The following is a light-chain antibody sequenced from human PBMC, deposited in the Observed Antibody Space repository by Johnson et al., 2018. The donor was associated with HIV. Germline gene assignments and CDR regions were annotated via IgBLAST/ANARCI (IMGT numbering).Light chain of an antibody. CDR3: ATWDSSLRTFYV. CDR1: TSNIENNY. J-gene: IGLJ1*01. CDR2: ENN. Sequence: QSVLTQPPSVSAAPGQKVTISCSGSTSNIENNYVSWYQQFPGTSPKLLIYENNKRPSGIPDRFSGSKSGTSATLGITGLQTGDEADYYCATWDSSLRTFYVFGTGTKVTVL. V-gene: IGLV1-51*02.